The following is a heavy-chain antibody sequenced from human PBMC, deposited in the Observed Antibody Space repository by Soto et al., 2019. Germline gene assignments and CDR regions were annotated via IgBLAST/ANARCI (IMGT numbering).Heavy chain of an antibody. CDR3: ARDLLAARPPYPYYYYGMDV. D-gene: IGHD6-6*01. CDR1: GGSISSYY. V-gene: IGHV4-59*01. J-gene: IGHJ6*02. Sequence: SETLSLTCTVSGGSISSYYWSLIRQPPGKGLEWIGYIYYSGSTNYNPSLKSRVTISVDTSKNQFSLKLSSVTAADTAVYYCARDLLAARPPYPYYYYGMDVWGQGTTVTVSS. CDR2: IYYSGST.